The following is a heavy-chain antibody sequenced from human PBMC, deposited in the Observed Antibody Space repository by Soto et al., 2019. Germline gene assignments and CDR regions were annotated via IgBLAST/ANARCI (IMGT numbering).Heavy chain of an antibody. J-gene: IGHJ3*02. CDR1: GGSISSYY. CDR3: ARALTLTGYYIHDAFDI. V-gene: IGHV4-59*01. D-gene: IGHD3-9*01. Sequence: SETLSLTCTVSGGSISSYYWGWIRQPPGKGLEWIGYIYYSGSPTYNPSLKSRVTISVDTSKNQFSLKLSSVTAADTAVYYCARALTLTGYYIHDAFDIWGQGTMVTVSS. CDR2: IYYSGSP.